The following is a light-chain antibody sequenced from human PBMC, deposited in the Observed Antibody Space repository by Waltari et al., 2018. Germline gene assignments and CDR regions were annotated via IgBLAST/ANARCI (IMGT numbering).Light chain of an antibody. CDR1: SGHSSFA. CDR2: LNRDGSH. Sequence: QLVLTQSPSASASLGASVKLTFTLRSGHSSFAIALDPQQPEKGPRSLMKLNRDGSHTKGVGIPDRFSGSRSGADRYLTISSLQSEDEADYYCQTWGAGVVVFGGGTKLTVL. V-gene: IGLV4-69*01. J-gene: IGLJ3*02. CDR3: QTWGAGVVV.